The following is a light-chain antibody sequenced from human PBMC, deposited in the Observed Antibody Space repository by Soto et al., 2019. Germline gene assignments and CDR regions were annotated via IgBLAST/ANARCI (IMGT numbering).Light chain of an antibody. Sequence: QSVLTQPASVSGAPGQSITISCTGTRSDVGVYTYVSWYQQHPGKAPKLMIYDVSNRPSGVSNRFSGSKSGNTASLTISGLQAEDEADYYCSSYTSSSTLEGYVFGAGTKVTVL. CDR2: DVS. V-gene: IGLV2-14*01. CDR3: SSYTSSSTLEGYV. J-gene: IGLJ1*01. CDR1: RSDVGVYTY.